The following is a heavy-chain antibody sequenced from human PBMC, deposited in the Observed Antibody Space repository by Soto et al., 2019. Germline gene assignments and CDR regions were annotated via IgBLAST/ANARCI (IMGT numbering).Heavy chain of an antibody. CDR2: IRGSTYGSTT. Sequence: GSRRLSCTFSGCTFEDHALTWVRQAPGKGLQWLGYIRGSTYGSTTEYDPSVRGRIIISRGDSKSIGYLQMNSLKSDATSVSYCARAADFYGVDVWHQETTVTASS. CDR1: GCTFEDHA. J-gene: IGHJ6*02. V-gene: IGHV3-49*04. CDR3: ARAADFYGVDV.